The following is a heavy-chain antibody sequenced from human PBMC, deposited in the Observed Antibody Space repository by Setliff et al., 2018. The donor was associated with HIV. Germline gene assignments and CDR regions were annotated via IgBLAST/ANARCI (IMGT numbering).Heavy chain of an antibody. D-gene: IGHD1-1*01. J-gene: IGHJ4*02. CDR3: ARQLSNSFDY. CDR1: GYTFTDYD. Sequence: ASVKVSCKSSGYTFTDYDISWVRQAPGQGLEWMGWISPDNANTRISQRFRGSVTMTRDRSINTAYMEFSGLTSDDTAVYYCARQLSNSFDYWGQGTLVTVSS. CDR2: ISPDNANT. V-gene: IGHV1-2*02.